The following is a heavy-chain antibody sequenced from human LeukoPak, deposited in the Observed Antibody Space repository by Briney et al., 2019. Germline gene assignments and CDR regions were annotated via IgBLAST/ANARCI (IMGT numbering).Heavy chain of an antibody. Sequence: SETLSLTCAVYGGSFSGYYWSWIRQPPGKGPEWIGEINHSGSTNYNPSLKSRVTISVDTSKNQFSLKLSSVTAADTAVYYCARGLNSKHDAFDIWGQGTMVTVSS. CDR2: INHSGST. D-gene: IGHD4-23*01. V-gene: IGHV4-34*01. J-gene: IGHJ3*02. CDR1: GGSFSGYY. CDR3: ARGLNSKHDAFDI.